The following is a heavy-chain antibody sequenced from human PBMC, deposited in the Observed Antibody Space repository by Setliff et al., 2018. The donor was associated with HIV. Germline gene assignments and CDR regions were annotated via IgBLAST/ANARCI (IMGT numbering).Heavy chain of an antibody. V-gene: IGHV1-2*02. J-gene: IGHJ4*02. CDR2: INPNSGGT. CDR3: ARGPITMIVVYFDY. CDR1: GYTFNGYY. D-gene: IGHD3-22*01. Sequence: ASVKVSCKASGYTFNGYYMHWVRQAPGQGLEWMGWINPNSGGTNYAQKFQGRVTMTRDTSISTAYMELSRLRSDDTAVYYCARGPITMIVVYFDYWGQGTLVTVSS.